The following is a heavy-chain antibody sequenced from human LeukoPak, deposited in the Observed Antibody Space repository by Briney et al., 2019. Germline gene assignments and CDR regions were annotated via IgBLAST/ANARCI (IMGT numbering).Heavy chain of an antibody. CDR2: IGGRDGST. J-gene: IGHJ4*02. Sequence: SCKASGGTFSSYAISWVRQAPGKGLEWVSAIGGRDGSTYYADSVKGRFTISRDNSKNTLYVQMNSLRAEDTAVYYCAKGHYYGSGSLDYWGQGTLVTVSS. D-gene: IGHD3-10*01. V-gene: IGHV3-23*01. CDR3: AKGHYYGSGSLDY. CDR1: GGTFSSYA.